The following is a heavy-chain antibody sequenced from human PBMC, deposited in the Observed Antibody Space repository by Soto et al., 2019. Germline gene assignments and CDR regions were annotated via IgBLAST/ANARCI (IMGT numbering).Heavy chain of an antibody. Sequence: QVQLVQSGAEVKKPGASVKVSCKASGYSFTSYSLHWVRQAPGQGLEWVRRINPSGGSTLYSQKFQGRASLTRDTSSRTVYMELRSLKSDDTAVYYCARDWGMGCNGGSCYANWFDPWGQGTLVTVSS. J-gene: IGHJ5*02. D-gene: IGHD2-15*01. CDR1: GYSFTSYS. V-gene: IGHV1-46*01. CDR2: INPSGGST. CDR3: ARDWGMGCNGGSCYANWFDP.